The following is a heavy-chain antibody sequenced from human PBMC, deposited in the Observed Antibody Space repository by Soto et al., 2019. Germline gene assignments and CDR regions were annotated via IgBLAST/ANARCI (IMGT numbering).Heavy chain of an antibody. V-gene: IGHV4-39*01. D-gene: IGHD4-17*01. Sequence: QLQLQESGPGLVKPSETLSLTCTVSGGSISSSSYYWGWIRQPPGKGLEWIGSIYYSGSTYYNPSLKSRVTISVDTSKNQFSLRLSSVTAADTAVYYCARGFPTVVTVDYWGQGTLVTVSS. J-gene: IGHJ4*02. CDR3: ARGFPTVVTVDY. CDR2: IYYSGST. CDR1: GGSISSSSYY.